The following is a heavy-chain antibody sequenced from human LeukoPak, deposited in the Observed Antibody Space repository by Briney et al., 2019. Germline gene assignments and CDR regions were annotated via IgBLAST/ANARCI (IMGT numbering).Heavy chain of an antibody. J-gene: IGHJ5*02. CDR2: INPNSGGT. D-gene: IGHD3-10*01. CDR3: ARVLGSGGFDP. V-gene: IGHV1-2*02. CDR1: GYTFTSYY. Sequence: GVSVKVSCKASGYTFTSYYMHWVRQAPGQGLEWMGWINPNSGGTNYAQKFQGRVTMTRDTSISTAYMELSRLRSDDTAVYYCARVLGSGGFDPWGQGTLVTVSS.